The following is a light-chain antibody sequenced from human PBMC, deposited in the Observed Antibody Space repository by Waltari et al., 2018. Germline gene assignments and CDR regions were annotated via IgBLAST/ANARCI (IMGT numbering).Light chain of an antibody. Sequence: DIQMTQSPSTLSPSVGDRVTITCRASQSITNWLAWYQQKPGKAPKLLFYRASNLESGAPSRFSGSGSGTEFTLTISSLQPDDFATYYCQQYDNYWTFGQGTKVEIK. CDR1: QSITNW. V-gene: IGKV1-5*03. CDR3: QQYDNYWT. CDR2: RAS. J-gene: IGKJ1*01.